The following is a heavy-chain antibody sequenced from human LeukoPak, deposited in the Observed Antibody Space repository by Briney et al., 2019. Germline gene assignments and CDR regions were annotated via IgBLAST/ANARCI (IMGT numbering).Heavy chain of an antibody. Sequence: GGSLRLSCAASGFTFDDYGMSWVRQAPGKGLEWVSYISSSGSTIYYANSVKGRFTISRDNAKNSLYLQMNSLRAEDTAVYYCAELGITMIGGVWGKGTTVTISS. CDR2: ISSSGSTI. D-gene: IGHD3-10*02. V-gene: IGHV3-48*03. CDR1: GFTFDDYG. CDR3: AELGITMIGGV. J-gene: IGHJ6*04.